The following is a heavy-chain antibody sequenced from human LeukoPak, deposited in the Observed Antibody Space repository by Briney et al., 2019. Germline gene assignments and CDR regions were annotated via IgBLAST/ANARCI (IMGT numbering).Heavy chain of an antibody. CDR3: AEAPASYYGGGWFDP. J-gene: IGHJ5*02. D-gene: IGHD1-26*01. V-gene: IGHV3-9*01. Sequence: QPGGSLRLSCTASGFALDDYVMHWVRQAPGKGLEWVSGISWNSGSIGYADSVKGRFTISRDNAKNSLYLQMNSLRAEDTALYYCAEAPASYYGGGWFDPWGQGTLVTVSS. CDR1: GFALDDYV. CDR2: ISWNSGSI.